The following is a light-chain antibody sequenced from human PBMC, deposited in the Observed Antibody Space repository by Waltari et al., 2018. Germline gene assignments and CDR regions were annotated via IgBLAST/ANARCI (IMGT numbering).Light chain of an antibody. CDR3: YSYRTGSTFV. Sequence: QTALTQPPSVSKPPGQSVTIPCTGTSSYIGTYNDVSWYQQYPGRVPRLLIYDVTKRPSGVSDRFSGSKSGNTASLTISGLQAEDEATYYCYSYRTGSTFVFGSGTKVTVL. CDR1: SSYIGTYND. J-gene: IGLJ6*01. V-gene: IGLV2-11*01. CDR2: DVT.